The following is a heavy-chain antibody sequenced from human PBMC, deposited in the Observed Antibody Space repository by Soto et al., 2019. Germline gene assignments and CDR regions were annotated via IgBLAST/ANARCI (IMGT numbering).Heavy chain of an antibody. Sequence: EVQLVESGGGLVKPGGSLRLSCAASGFTFSNAWMSWVRQAPGKGLEWVGQIKSKTDGGTTDYAAPVKGRFTISRDDSKNTLYLQMNSLKTEDTAVYYCTTVKSYYFGSENYPDYWGQGTLVTVSS. CDR2: IKSKTDGGTT. D-gene: IGHD3-10*01. V-gene: IGHV3-15*01. CDR1: GFTFSNAW. J-gene: IGHJ4*02. CDR3: TTVKSYYFGSENYPDY.